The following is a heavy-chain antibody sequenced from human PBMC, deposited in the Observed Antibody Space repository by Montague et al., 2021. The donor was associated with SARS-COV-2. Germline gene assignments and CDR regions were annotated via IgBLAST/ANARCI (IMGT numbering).Heavy chain of an antibody. CDR2: IYPSGSN. Sequence: SETLSLTCTVSGYSISSGYYWGWIRQPPGKGLEWIGSIYPSGSNYYNSFHKSLVTISVDTSKNQSSLMLSPVTAADTAEYYCSRERRYCSGGSCYSGWFDPWGQGTLVTVSS. CDR1: GYSISSGYY. D-gene: IGHD2-15*01. V-gene: IGHV4-38-2*02. CDR3: SRERRYCSGGSCYSGWFDP. J-gene: IGHJ5*02.